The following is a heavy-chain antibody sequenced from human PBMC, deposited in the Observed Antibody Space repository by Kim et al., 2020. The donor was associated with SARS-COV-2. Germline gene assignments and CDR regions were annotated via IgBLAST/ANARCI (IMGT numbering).Heavy chain of an antibody. J-gene: IGHJ6*02. CDR1: GFSFSTNA. V-gene: IGHV3-23*01. CDR2: ISGNGDST. CDR3: AKDVWGYSGMDV. D-gene: IGHD3-16*02. Sequence: GGSLRLSCAASGFSFSTNAMGWVRQAPGKGLEWVSSISGNGDSTFYADSVRGRFTISRDISKSTLYLQMNSLRAEDTALYYCAKDVWGYSGMDVWGQGTTGTVSS.